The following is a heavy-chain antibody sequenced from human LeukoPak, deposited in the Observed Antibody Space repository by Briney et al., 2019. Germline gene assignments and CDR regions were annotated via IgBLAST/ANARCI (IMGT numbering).Heavy chain of an antibody. J-gene: IGHJ6*03. CDR2: IIPILGIA. CDR3: ARAPGHIRMDV. Sequence: GASVKVSCKASGGTFSSYAISWVRQAPGQGLEWMGGIIPILGIANYAQKFQGRVTITADKSTSTAYMELSSLRSEDTAVYYCARAPGHIRMDVWGKGTTVTVSS. V-gene: IGHV1-69*10. CDR1: GGTFSSYA.